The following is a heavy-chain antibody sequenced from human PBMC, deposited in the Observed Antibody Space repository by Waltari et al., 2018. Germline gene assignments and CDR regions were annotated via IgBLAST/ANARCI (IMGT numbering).Heavy chain of an antibody. CDR1: GGSISSDY. V-gene: IGHV4-59*08. CDR3: ARKIAMSRYNWFDP. CDR2: IYYSGST. D-gene: IGHD2-21*01. J-gene: IGHJ5*02. Sequence: QVQLQESGPGLVKPSETLSLTCTVSGGSISSDYCSCLRQPPGTGLEWIGYIYYSGSTNYNPSLKSRVTISVDTSKNQFSLKLSSVTAADTAVYYCARKIAMSRYNWFDPWGQGTLVTVSS.